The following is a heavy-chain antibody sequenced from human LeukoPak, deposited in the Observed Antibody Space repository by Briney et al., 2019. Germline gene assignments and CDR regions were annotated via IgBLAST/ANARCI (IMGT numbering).Heavy chain of an antibody. Sequence: PGGSLRPSCAASGFTFSSYAMNWVRQAPGKGLEWVSAISGSGGSTYYADSVKGRFTISRDNFKNTLYLQMNSLRAGDTAVYYCAKGDSFDYTGVDYWGQGTLVTVSS. D-gene: IGHD5-18*01. CDR3: AKGDSFDYTGVDY. V-gene: IGHV3-23*01. CDR1: GFTFSSYA. J-gene: IGHJ4*02. CDR2: ISGSGGST.